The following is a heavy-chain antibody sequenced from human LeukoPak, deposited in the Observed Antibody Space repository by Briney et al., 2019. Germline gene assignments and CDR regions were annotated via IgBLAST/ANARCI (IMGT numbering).Heavy chain of an antibody. D-gene: IGHD3-22*01. CDR1: GYTFNTYG. CDR2: ISAYNGNT. J-gene: IGHJ4*02. CDR3: ARDIPGDSSGYYFYYFDY. Sequence: GASVKVSCKASGYTFNTYGIRWVRQAPGQGLEWMGLISAYNGNTEYAQKFQGRVTLTTDTSTSTAYMELRSLRSDDTAVYYCARDIPGDSSGYYFYYFDYWGQGTLVTVSS. V-gene: IGHV1-18*01.